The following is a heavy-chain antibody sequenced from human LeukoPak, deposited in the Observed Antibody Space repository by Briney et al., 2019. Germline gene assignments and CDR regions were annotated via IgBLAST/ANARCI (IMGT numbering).Heavy chain of an antibody. V-gene: IGHV3-30*03. D-gene: IGHD3-3*01. Sequence: GRSLRLSCAASGFTFSSYGMHWVRQAPGKGLEWVAVISYDGSNKYYADSVKGRFTISRDNSKNTLYLQMNSLRAEDTAVYYCASINTYYDFWSGYSIFQPDWYFDLWGRGTLVTVSS. J-gene: IGHJ2*01. CDR1: GFTFSSYG. CDR3: ASINTYYDFWSGYSIFQPDWYFDL. CDR2: ISYDGSNK.